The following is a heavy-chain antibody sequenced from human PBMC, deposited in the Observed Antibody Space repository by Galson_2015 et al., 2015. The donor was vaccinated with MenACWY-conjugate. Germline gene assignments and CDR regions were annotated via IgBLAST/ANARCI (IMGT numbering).Heavy chain of an antibody. D-gene: IGHD1-26*01. CDR3: ARHPPGGRGMDV. CDR1: GYTFTTYW. J-gene: IGHJ6*02. V-gene: IGHV5-51*01. CDR2: ISPGDSET. Sequence: QSGAEVKKPGESLKISCTGSGYTFTTYWIGWVRQLPGKGLEWMGLISPGDSETRYSPAFQGQVTISADKSISTAYVQWDSLQDSDTAMYYCARHPPGGRGMDVWGQGTTVTVSS.